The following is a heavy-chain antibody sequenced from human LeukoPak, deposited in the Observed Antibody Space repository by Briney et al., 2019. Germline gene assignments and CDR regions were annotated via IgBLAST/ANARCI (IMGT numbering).Heavy chain of an antibody. J-gene: IGHJ6*03. V-gene: IGHV4-38-2*01. D-gene: IGHD6-13*01. CDR2: IFHSGNT. CDR1: GYSISSGYY. CDR3: ARQGGSSSPYYYYYMDV. Sequence: SETLSLTCAVSGYSISSGYYWGWFRQPPGKGLEWIGCIFHSGNTYYNPSLKSRVFISVDTSKNQFSLKLTSVTAADSAVYYCARQGGSSSPYYYYYMDVWGKGTTVTVSS.